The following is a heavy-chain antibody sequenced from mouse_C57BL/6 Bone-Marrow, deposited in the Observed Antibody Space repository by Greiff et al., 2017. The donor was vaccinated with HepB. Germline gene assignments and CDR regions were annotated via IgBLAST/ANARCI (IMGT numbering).Heavy chain of an antibody. CDR1: GYTFTDYE. Sequence: QVQLKQSGAELVRPGASVTLSCKASGYTFTDYEMHWVKQTPVHGLEWIGAIDPETGGTAYNQKFKGKAILTADKSSSTAYMELRSLTSEDSAVYYCTEVYYGYDVPSWFGYWGQGTLVTVSA. V-gene: IGHV1-15*01. D-gene: IGHD2-2*01. CDR3: TEVYYGYDVPSWFGY. CDR2: IDPETGGT. J-gene: IGHJ3*01.